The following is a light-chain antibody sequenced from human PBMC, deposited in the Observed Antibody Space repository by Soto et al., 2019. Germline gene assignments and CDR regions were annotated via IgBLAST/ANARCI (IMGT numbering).Light chain of an antibody. CDR1: QSVSSY. V-gene: IGKV3-11*01. CDR2: DAS. J-gene: IGKJ4*01. Sequence: EIVLTQSPATLSLSPGERATLSCRASQSVSSYLAWYQQKPGQAPRLLIYDASNRATGIPARCSGSGSGTDFTLTISSLEPEDFAVYSCQQRSNWRTFGGGTKVDIK. CDR3: QQRSNWRT.